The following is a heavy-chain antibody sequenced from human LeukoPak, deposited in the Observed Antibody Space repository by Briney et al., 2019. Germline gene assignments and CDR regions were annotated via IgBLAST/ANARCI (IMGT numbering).Heavy chain of an antibody. Sequence: SETLSLTCTVSGGSISSYYWSWIRQPPGKGLEWIGYIYYSGITNYNPSLKSRVTISVDTSKNQFSLKLSSVTAADTAVYYCPRDGLPSRFGGYYYYGMDVWGQGTTVTVSS. CDR2: IYYSGIT. CDR1: GGSISSYY. D-gene: IGHD3-10*01. CDR3: PRDGLPSRFGGYYYYGMDV. V-gene: IGHV4-59*01. J-gene: IGHJ6*02.